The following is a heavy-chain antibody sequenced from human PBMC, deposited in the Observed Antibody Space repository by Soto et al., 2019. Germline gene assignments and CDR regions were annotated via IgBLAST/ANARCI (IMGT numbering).Heavy chain of an antibody. CDR2: TRNKASSYTT. D-gene: IGHD3-22*01. J-gene: IGHJ4*02. V-gene: IGHV3-72*01. Sequence: EVQLVESGGGLVQPGGSLRLSCAASGFSFSDYYINWVRQAPGKGLEWVGRTRNKASSYTTDYAAFVKGRFTISRDDSKNLIYLQMNSLKTEDTAVYYCAREGSSSGPDYEYWGQGTLVTFSS. CDR3: AREGSSSGPDYEY. CDR1: GFSFSDYY.